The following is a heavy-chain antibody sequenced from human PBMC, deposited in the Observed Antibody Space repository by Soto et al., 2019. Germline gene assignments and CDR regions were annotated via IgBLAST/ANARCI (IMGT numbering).Heavy chain of an antibody. Sequence: GESLKISCKGSGYSFTSYWIGCVRQMPGKGLEWMGIIYPGDSDTKYSPSFQGQVTISADKSISTAYLQWSSLKASDTAMYYCARLSEDVGATTIWYFQHWGQGTLVPVSP. CDR3: ARLSEDVGATTIWYFQH. J-gene: IGHJ1*01. D-gene: IGHD1-26*01. CDR2: IYPGDSDT. V-gene: IGHV5-51*01. CDR1: GYSFTSYW.